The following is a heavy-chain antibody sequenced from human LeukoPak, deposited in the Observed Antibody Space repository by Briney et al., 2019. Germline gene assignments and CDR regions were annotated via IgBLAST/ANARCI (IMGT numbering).Heavy chain of an antibody. CDR2: ISSSSSYI. CDR1: GFTFSSYS. D-gene: IGHD5-18*01. V-gene: IGHV3-21*01. J-gene: IGHJ4*02. CDR3: ARGWGDSYRAPVDY. Sequence: GGSLRLSCAASGFTFSSYSMNWVRQAPGKGLEWVSSISSSSSYIYYADSVKGRFTISRDNAKNSLYLQMNSLRAEDTAVYYRARGWGDSYRAPVDYWGQGTLVTVSS.